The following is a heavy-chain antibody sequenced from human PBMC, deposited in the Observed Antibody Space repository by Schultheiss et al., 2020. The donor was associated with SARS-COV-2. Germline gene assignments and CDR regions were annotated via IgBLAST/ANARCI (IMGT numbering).Heavy chain of an antibody. J-gene: IGHJ1*01. V-gene: IGHV4-34*01. CDR2: INHRGST. CDR1: GGPFSNYA. CDR3: TRGAPVY. Sequence: SETLSLTCAVYGGPFSNYAWTWIRQSPGKGLEWIGDINHRGSTNYNPSLRSRVTISVDTSKNQFSLKLNSVTAADTAVYYCTRGAPVYWGQGTLVTVSS.